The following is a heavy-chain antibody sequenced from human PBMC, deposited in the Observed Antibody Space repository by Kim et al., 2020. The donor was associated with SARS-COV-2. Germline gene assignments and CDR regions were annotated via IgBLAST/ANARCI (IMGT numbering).Heavy chain of an antibody. V-gene: IGHV5-51*01. CDR1: GYSFTSYW. Sequence: GESLKISCKGSGYSFTSYWIGWVRQMPGKGLEWMGIIYPGDSDTRYSPSFQGQVTISADKSISTAYLQWSSLKASDTAMYYCARHGFVAAAAGGYYYGMDVWGQGTTVTVSS. J-gene: IGHJ6*02. CDR3: ARHGFVAAAAGGYYYGMDV. D-gene: IGHD6-13*01. CDR2: IYPGDSDT.